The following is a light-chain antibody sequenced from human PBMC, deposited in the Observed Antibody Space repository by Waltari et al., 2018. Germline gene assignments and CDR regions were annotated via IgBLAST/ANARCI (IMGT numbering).Light chain of an antibody. J-gene: IGLJ1*01. Sequence: QSALTQPAAVSGSPGQSSTISCTGTSSDVGGYKYVSWYQQHPGKAPKVIIYEVSNPPSGVSNRLSGSTSGNTASLTISGLQAEDEADYYCSSDTSNNTLLFGTGTKVTVL. CDR3: SSDTSNNTLL. CDR1: SSDVGGYKY. V-gene: IGLV2-14*01. CDR2: EVS.